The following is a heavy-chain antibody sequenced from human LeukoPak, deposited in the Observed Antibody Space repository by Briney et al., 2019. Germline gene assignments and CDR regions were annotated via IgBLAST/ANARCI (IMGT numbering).Heavy chain of an antibody. D-gene: IGHD6-19*01. J-gene: IGHJ4*02. CDR3: ARSLIAVAASSDY. Sequence: ASVKVSRKASGYTFTSYDINWVRQATGQGLEWMGWMNPNSGNTGYAQKFQGRVTMTRNTSISTAYMELSSLRSEDTAVYYCARSLIAVAASSDYWGQGTLVTVSS. CDR2: MNPNSGNT. V-gene: IGHV1-8*01. CDR1: GYTFTSYD.